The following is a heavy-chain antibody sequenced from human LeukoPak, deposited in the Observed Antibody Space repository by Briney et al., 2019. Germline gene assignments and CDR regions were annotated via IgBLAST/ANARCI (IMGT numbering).Heavy chain of an antibody. V-gene: IGHV3-23*01. CDR2: ISGSGGST. CDR1: GFTFSSYA. D-gene: IGHD6-6*01. CDR3: EKDRLRRSSSPGDY. Sequence: GGSLRLSCAASGFTFSSYAMSWVRQAPGKGLEWVSAISGSGGSTYYADSVKGRFTISRDNSKNTLYLQMHSLRAEDTSVYYCEKDRLRRSSSPGDYWGQGTLVTVSS. J-gene: IGHJ4*02.